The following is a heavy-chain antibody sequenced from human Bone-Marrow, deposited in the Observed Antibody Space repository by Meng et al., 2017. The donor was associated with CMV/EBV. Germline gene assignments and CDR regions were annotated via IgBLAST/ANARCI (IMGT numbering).Heavy chain of an antibody. Sequence: GESLKISCKASGFTFSNYAMSWVRPVPGKGLEWVSAITDSGSPSWHIDPVRGRFSISRDNAKNSLYLQMNSLRAEDTAVYYCAREGSFHATDAFDIWGQGTMATVPS. V-gene: IGHV3-23*01. CDR1: GFTFSNYA. D-gene: IGHD3-16*02. J-gene: IGHJ3*02. CDR3: AREGSFHATDAFDI. CDR2: ITDSGSPS.